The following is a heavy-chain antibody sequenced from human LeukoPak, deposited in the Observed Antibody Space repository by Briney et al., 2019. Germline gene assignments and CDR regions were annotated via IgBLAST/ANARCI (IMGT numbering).Heavy chain of an antibody. D-gene: IGHD3-22*01. Sequence: SETLSLTCAVYGGSFSGYYWSWIRQPPGKGLEWIGEINHSGSTYYNLSLKSRVTISVDTSKNQFSLKLSSVTAADTAVYYCARDGATMIVVVITLPDAFDIWGQGTMVTVSS. CDR1: GGSFSGYY. V-gene: IGHV4-34*01. CDR2: INHSGST. CDR3: ARDGATMIVVVITLPDAFDI. J-gene: IGHJ3*02.